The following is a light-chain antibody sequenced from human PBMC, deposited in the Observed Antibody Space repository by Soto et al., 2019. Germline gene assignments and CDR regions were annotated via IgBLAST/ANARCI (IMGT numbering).Light chain of an antibody. CDR1: QGIRND. V-gene: IGKV1-17*01. J-gene: IGKJ5*01. Sequence: DIQRTQSPSSLSASVGDRVTITCRASQGIRNDLAWYQQKPGKAPKRLIYDATSLQSGVPSRFSGSGSGTEFTLTISSLQPEGFATYYCLQHNNYPPITFGQGTRLEIK. CDR2: DAT. CDR3: LQHNNYPPIT.